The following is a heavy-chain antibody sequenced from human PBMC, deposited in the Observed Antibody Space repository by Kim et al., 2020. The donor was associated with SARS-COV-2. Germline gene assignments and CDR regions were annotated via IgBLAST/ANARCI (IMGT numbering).Heavy chain of an antibody. J-gene: IGHJ4*02. V-gene: IGHV1-18*01. CDR3: VRDTDFIIDY. CDR2: AHYNGNT. CDR1: GYSSTNHG. D-gene: IGHD2-21*02. Sequence: ASVKVSSKASGYSSTNHGISWVRQAPGQGLEWMGWAHYNGNTNYAQKLQGRVTVTTDTSTSTAYMELTSLRSDDSAVYYCVRDTDFIIDYWGQGTLVTVS.